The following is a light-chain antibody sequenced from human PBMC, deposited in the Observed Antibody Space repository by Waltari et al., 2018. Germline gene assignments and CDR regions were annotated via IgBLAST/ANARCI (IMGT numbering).Light chain of an antibody. J-gene: IGLJ2*01. Sequence: NFMLTQPPSVSESPGKTVTIPCTRSSGGIAGPYVPWFQLRPGSSPTTLIYEDNQRPSGVPDRFSGSIDSSSNSASLTISGLKTEDEADYYCQSYDRTNVIFGGGTKLTVL. V-gene: IGLV6-57*01. CDR1: SGGIAGPY. CDR2: EDN. CDR3: QSYDRTNVI.